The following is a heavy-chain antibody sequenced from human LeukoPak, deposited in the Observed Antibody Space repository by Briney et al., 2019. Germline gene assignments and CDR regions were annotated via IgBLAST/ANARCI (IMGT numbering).Heavy chain of an antibody. J-gene: IGHJ6*02. D-gene: IGHD3-16*01. Sequence: SETLSLTCTVSGDSISSYYWSWIRQPPGRGLKWIGYIYYSGSTNYNPSLKSRVIMSADTSKNQLYLTLSSVTAADTAVYYCARYDWGYYKYYGLDVWGQGTTATVSS. CDR2: IYYSGST. CDR3: ARYDWGYYKYYGLDV. V-gene: IGHV4-59*12. CDR1: GDSISSYY.